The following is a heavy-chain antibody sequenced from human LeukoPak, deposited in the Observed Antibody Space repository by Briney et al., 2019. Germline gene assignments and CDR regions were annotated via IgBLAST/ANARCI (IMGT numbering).Heavy chain of an antibody. CDR3: AKPLRSDPYYFDY. V-gene: IGHV3-23*01. CDR1: GFTFSSYA. J-gene: IGHJ4*02. Sequence: GGSLRLSCAASGFTFSSYAMSWVRQAPGKGLGWVSAISGSGGSTYYADSVKGRFTISGDNSKNTLYLQMNSLRAEDTAVYYCAKPLRSDPYYFDYWGQGTLVTVSS. CDR2: ISGSGGST.